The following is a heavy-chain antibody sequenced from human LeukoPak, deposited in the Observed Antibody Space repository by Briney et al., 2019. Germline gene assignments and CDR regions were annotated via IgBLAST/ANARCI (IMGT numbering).Heavy chain of an antibody. Sequence: SETLSLTCAVSGGSISSSNWWSWVRQPPGKGLEWIGEIYHSGSTNYNPSLKSRVTISVDKSKNQFSLKLSSVTAADTAVYYCARASYSYDINGWVPFDYWGQGTLVTVSS. CDR3: ARASYSYDINGWVPFDY. J-gene: IGHJ4*02. D-gene: IGHD3-22*01. V-gene: IGHV4-4*02. CDR1: GGSISSSNW. CDR2: IYHSGST.